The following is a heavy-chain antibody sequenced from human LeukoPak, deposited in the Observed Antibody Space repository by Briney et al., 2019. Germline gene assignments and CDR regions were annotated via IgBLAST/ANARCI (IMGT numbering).Heavy chain of an antibody. CDR1: GFTFSGSA. CDR2: IRSKANSYAT. V-gene: IGHV3-73*01. J-gene: IGHJ4*02. CDR3: VKDIGTVGASPFDY. D-gene: IGHD1-26*01. Sequence: GGSLRLSCAASGFTFSGSAMHWVRQASGKGLEWVGRIRSKANSYATAYAASVKGRFTISRDDSKNTAYLQMNSLRAEDAAVYYCVKDIGTVGASPFDYWGQGTLVSVSS.